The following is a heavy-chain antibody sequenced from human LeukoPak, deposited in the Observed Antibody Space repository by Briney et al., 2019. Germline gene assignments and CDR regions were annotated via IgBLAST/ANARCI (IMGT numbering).Heavy chain of an antibody. D-gene: IGHD3-9*01. CDR3: ARSRFSSYYDILTGYFDY. Sequence: GGSLRLSCAASGFTFSDYYMSWIRQAPGKGLELVSYITSSGSTLHYADSVKGRFTISSDSAKNSLYLQMNSLRAEDTAVYYCARSRFSSYYDILTGYFDYWGQGTLVTVSS. J-gene: IGHJ4*02. CDR2: ITSSGSTL. CDR1: GFTFSDYY. V-gene: IGHV3-11*04.